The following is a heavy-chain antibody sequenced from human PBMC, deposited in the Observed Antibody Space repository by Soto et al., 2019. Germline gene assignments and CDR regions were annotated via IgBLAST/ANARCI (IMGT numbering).Heavy chain of an antibody. V-gene: IGHV3-33*01. CDR3: ARDRIAVAGSDY. CDR2: IWYDGSNK. CDR1: GFTFSSYG. D-gene: IGHD6-19*01. Sequence: GSLRLSCAASGFTFSSYGMHWVRQAPGKGLEWVAVIWYDGSNKYYADSVKGRFTISRDNSKNTLYLQMNSLRAEDTAVYYCARDRIAVAGSDYWGQGTLVTVSS. J-gene: IGHJ4*02.